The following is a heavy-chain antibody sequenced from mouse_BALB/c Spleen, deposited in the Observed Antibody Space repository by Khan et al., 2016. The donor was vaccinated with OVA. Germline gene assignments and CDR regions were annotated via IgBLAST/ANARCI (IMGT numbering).Heavy chain of an antibody. V-gene: IGHV9-4*02. D-gene: IGHD2-14*01. J-gene: IGHJ4*01. Sequence: IQLVQSGPELKKPGETVRISCKASGYTFTTAGMQWVQKMPGKGLKWIGWINTHSGVPKYAEDFRGRFAFSLETSASTGYLQITNLKNEDTATYFCARGGAAFYRNDGGAMDYWGQGTSVTVSS. CDR3: ARGGAAFYRNDGGAMDY. CDR2: INTHSGVP. CDR1: GYTFTTAG.